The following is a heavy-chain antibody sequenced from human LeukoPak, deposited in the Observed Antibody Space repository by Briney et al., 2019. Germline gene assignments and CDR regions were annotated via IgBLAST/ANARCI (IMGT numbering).Heavy chain of an antibody. CDR2: MNQDGSHK. Sequence: GGSLRLSCAASGFTFSSYWMGWVRQDPGKGLEWVANMNQDGSHKYYVDSVKGRFTISRDNAKNSLYLQMNSLRAEDTAVYYCAGFYGGNRLGFDYWGQGTLVTVSS. CDR1: GFTFSSYW. CDR3: AGFYGGNRLGFDY. D-gene: IGHD4-23*01. V-gene: IGHV3-7*01. J-gene: IGHJ4*02.